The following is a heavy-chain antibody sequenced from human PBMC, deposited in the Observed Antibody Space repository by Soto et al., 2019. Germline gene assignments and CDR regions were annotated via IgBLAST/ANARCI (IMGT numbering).Heavy chain of an antibody. J-gene: IGHJ1*01. CDR1: GFTFSTYA. CDR3: AKGTYDSSGYYYSGAEYFQH. D-gene: IGHD3-22*01. V-gene: IGHV3-23*01. Sequence: GGSLRLSCAASGFTFSTYAMSWVRQAPGKGLEWVSAISGSGGSTYYADSVKGRFTISRDNSKNTLYLQMNSLRAEDTAAYYCAKGTYDSSGYYYSGAEYFQHWGQGTLVTVSS. CDR2: ISGSGGST.